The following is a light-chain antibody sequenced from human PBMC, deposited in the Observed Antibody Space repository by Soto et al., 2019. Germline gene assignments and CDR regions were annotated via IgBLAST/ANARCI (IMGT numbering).Light chain of an antibody. CDR3: QQYNNWPPIT. V-gene: IGKV3-15*01. CDR1: QSVRSD. CDR2: AAS. Sequence: VLTHSPRTLSLSPRKRATLSCRASQSVRSDLAWYQQKPGQSPRLLIYAASTRATGIPARFSGSGSGTEFTLTISSLQSEDFAVYFCQQYNNWPPITFGQGTRLEIK. J-gene: IGKJ5*01.